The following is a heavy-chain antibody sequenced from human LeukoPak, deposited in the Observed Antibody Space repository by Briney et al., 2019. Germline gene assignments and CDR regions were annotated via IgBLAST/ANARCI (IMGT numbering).Heavy chain of an antibody. Sequence: ASVKVSCKASGYTFTSYDINWVRQATGQGLEWMGWMNPNSGNTGYAQKFQGRVTMTRNTSISTAYMELSSLRSEDTAMYYCARGDDILTGPYFQHWGQGTLVTVSS. CDR1: GYTFTSYD. J-gene: IGHJ1*01. CDR2: MNPNSGNT. CDR3: ARGDDILTGPYFQH. D-gene: IGHD3-9*01. V-gene: IGHV1-8*01.